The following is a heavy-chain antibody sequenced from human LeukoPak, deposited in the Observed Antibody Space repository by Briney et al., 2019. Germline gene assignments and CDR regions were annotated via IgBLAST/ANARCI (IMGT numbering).Heavy chain of an antibody. CDR2: INSDGYSI. D-gene: IGHD6-19*01. CDR3: TRAGYSSGSDS. J-gene: IGHJ5*01. CDR1: GFTFSGYW. V-gene: IGHV3-74*03. Sequence: PGGSLRLSCAASGFTFSGYWMHWVRQAPGKGLVWVSRINSDGYSITYADSVKGRFTISRDNAKNTLYLQMNSLIAEDTAVYFCTRAGYSSGSDSWGQGTLVTVSS.